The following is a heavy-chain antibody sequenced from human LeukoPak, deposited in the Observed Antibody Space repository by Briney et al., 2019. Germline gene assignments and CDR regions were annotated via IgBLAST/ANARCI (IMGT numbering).Heavy chain of an antibody. CDR2: ISGSGGST. J-gene: IGHJ2*01. CDR1: RFTFSSYA. CDR3: ARDYSDFWYFDL. V-gene: IGHV3-23*01. D-gene: IGHD4-11*01. Sequence: GGSLRLSCAASRFTFSSYAMSWVRQAPGKGLEWVSGISGSGGSTYYADSVKGRFTISRDNAKNSLYLHMNSLRAEDTAVYYCARDYSDFWYFDLWGRGTLVTVSS.